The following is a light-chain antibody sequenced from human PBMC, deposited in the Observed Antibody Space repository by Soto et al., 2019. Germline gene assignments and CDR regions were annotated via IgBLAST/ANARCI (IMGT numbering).Light chain of an antibody. CDR1: NSNIGSNK. CDR2: TSN. V-gene: IGLV1-44*01. CDR3: ATWDDSLHGYV. Sequence: QSVLTQPPSASGTPGQRVTISCSGSNSNIGSNKVNWYQQLPGTAPKLLIYTSNQRPSGVPDRLSGSKSGTSASLAISGLQSADEADYYCATWDDSLHGYVFGTGTKVPS. J-gene: IGLJ1*01.